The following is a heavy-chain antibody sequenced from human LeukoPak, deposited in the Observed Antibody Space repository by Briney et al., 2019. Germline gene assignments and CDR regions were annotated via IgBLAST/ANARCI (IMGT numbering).Heavy chain of an antibody. CDR2: IGAGGSDT. J-gene: IGHJ5*02. Sequence: PGGSLRLSCAASGFSLSSFATTWVRQAPGRGLEWVSGIGAGGSDTYYADAVKGRFTISKDKFKNILYLQMNSLRAEDTATYYCAKDLTYGDGKWGFGLWGQGTLVTVSS. D-gene: IGHD2-21*02. V-gene: IGHV3-23*01. CDR1: GFSLSSFA. CDR3: AKDLTYGDGKWGFGL.